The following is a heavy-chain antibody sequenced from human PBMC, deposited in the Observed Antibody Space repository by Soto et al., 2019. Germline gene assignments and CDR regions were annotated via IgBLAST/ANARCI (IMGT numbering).Heavy chain of an antibody. Sequence: GGYLRLSCAASGFTFSSYGMHWVRQAPGKGLEWVEVIWYDGSNKYYADSVKSRFTISRDNSKNTLYLQMNSLRAEDTAVYYCARLASDYDFWSVYYTRHGDYQDHLAFWGQGTSVTGSS. CDR1: GFTFSSYG. J-gene: IGHJ6*02. CDR3: ARLASDYDFWSVYYTRHGDYQDHLAF. D-gene: IGHD3-3*01. CDR2: IWYDGSNK. V-gene: IGHV3-33*01.